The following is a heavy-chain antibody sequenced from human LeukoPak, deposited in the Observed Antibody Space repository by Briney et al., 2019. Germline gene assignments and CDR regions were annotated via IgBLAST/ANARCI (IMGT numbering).Heavy chain of an antibody. CDR3: AELGITMIGGV. D-gene: IGHD3-10*02. Sequence: GGSLRLSCAASEFSLSSYGMHWVRQAPGKGLEWVTFIRYDGSKKYYADSVKGRFTVSRDNSKNSLYLQMNSLRAEDTAVYYCAELGITMIGGVWGKGTTVTISS. CDR2: IRYDGSKK. J-gene: IGHJ6*04. V-gene: IGHV3-30*02. CDR1: EFSLSSYG.